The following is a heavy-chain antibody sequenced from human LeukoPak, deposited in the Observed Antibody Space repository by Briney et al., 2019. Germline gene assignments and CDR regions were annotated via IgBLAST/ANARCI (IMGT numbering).Heavy chain of an antibody. J-gene: IGHJ4*02. CDR1: GFTFSSYG. CDR2: ISYDVGKK. Sequence: GRSLRLSCAASGFTFSSYGMHWVRQAPGQGLEWVAVISYDVGKKYYADSVKGRFTISRDNSKNTLYLQMNSLRAEDTAVYYCAKDDYYDTSGYRDWGQGTLVTVSS. CDR3: AKDDYYDTSGYRD. V-gene: IGHV3-30*18. D-gene: IGHD3-22*01.